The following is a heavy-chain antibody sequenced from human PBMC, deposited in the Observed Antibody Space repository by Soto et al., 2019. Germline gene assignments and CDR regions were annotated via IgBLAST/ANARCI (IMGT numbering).Heavy chain of an antibody. CDR1: CGSISSGDYK. J-gene: IGHJ4*02. Sequence: QVQLQESGPGLVKPSQTLSLTCTVSCGSISSGDYKWRWIRQPPGKGLEWFGYIYYSGYTYNNPSLKRRVATSVDTSKNQFSLELSSVTAAATAVYYCARSDDYVHFDYWGQGTLVPVSS. D-gene: IGHD4-17*01. CDR3: ARSDDYVHFDY. V-gene: IGHV4-30-4*01. CDR2: IYYSGYT.